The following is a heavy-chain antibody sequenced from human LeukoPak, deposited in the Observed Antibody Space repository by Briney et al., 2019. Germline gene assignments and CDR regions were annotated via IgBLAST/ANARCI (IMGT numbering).Heavy chain of an antibody. CDR2: INPSGGST. J-gene: IGHJ4*02. CDR3: ARDRRDYYGSGSYYNVHDY. Sequence: ASVKVSCKASGYTLTSYYMHWVRQAPGQGLEWMGIINPSGGSTSYAQKFQGRVTMTRDTSTSTVYMELSSLRSEDTAVYYCARDRRDYYGSGSYYNVHDYWGQGTLVTVSS. D-gene: IGHD3-10*01. V-gene: IGHV1-46*01. CDR1: GYTLTSYY.